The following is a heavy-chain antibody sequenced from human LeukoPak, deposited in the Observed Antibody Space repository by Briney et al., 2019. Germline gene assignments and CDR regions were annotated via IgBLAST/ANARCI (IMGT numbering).Heavy chain of an antibody. CDR2: LSDNGGSP. D-gene: IGHD2-21*01. CDR3: AKDPETYSSRWFDS. V-gene: IGHV3-23*01. Sequence: GGSLRLSCAASGFTFSNYAISWVRQAPGKGLEWVSSLSDNGGSPYYADSVKGRFTISRDNSKNTLHLRMNCLRVEDTAVYYCAKDPETYSSRWFDSWGQGTLVTVSS. J-gene: IGHJ5*01. CDR1: GFTFSNYA.